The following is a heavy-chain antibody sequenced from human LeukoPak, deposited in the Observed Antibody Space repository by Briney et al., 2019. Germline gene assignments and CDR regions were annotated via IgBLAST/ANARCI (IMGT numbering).Heavy chain of an antibody. Sequence: PGRSLRLSCAASGFTFSSYGMHWVRQAPGKGLEWVAVIWYDGSNKYYADSVKGRITISRDNAKNSLSLQMNSLRAEDTAVYYCARDLERYYDRSGYYHGFDIWGQGTMVTVSS. V-gene: IGHV3-33*01. CDR1: GFTFSSYG. J-gene: IGHJ3*02. D-gene: IGHD3-22*01. CDR3: ARDLERYYDRSGYYHGFDI. CDR2: IWYDGSNK.